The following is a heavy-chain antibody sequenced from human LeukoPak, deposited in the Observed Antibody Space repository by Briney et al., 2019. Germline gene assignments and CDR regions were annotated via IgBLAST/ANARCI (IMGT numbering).Heavy chain of an antibody. CDR2: IYTSGST. D-gene: IGHD6-19*01. V-gene: IGHV4-4*09. CDR3: AGGPAWAGTAFDF. J-gene: IGHJ4*02. CDR1: GGSVRSYY. Sequence: SETLSLTCSVSGGSVRSYYWSWIRQFAGKELQWIGYIYTSGSTNYNPSLKSRVTISVDRSRNLIFLNLRSVTAADTAVYYCAGGPAWAGTAFDFWGQGSRVTVSS.